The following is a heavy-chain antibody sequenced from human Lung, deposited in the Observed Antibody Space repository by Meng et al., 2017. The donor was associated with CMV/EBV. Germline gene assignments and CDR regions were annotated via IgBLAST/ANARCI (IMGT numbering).Heavy chain of an antibody. Sequence: GGPXRLXXAASGFTFSSYSMNWVRQAPGKGLEWVSSISSSSSYIYYADSVKGRFTISRDNAKNSLYLQMNSLRAEDTAVYYCARERTQDDFWSGYCFDYWXQGTXVTVAS. CDR1: GFTFSSYS. D-gene: IGHD3-3*01. CDR2: ISSSSSYI. CDR3: ARERTQDDFWSGYCFDY. V-gene: IGHV3-21*01. J-gene: IGHJ4*02.